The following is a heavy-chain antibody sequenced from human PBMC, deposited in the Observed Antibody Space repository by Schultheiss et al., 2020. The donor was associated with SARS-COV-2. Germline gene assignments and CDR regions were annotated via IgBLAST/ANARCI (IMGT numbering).Heavy chain of an antibody. Sequence: SETLSLTCTVSGGSISSSSYYWGWIRQPPGKGLEWIGSIYYSGSTYYNPSLKSRVTISVDTSKNQFSLKLSSVTAADTAVYYCARDTSEYSSGSYYYYGMDVWGQGTTVTVSS. J-gene: IGHJ6*02. CDR1: GGSISSSSYY. CDR3: ARDTSEYSSGSYYYYGMDV. CDR2: IYYSGST. D-gene: IGHD6-19*01. V-gene: IGHV4-39*07.